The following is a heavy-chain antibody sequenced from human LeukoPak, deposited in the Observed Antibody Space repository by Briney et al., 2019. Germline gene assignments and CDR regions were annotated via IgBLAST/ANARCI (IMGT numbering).Heavy chain of an antibody. D-gene: IGHD3-10*01. V-gene: IGHV1-46*01. CDR3: ASGTSSTITMVRGVMGSGWFDP. Sequence: GASVKVSCKASGYTFTSYYMHWVRQAPGQGLEWMGIINPSGGSTSYAQKFQGRVTMTRDTSTSTVYMELSSLRSEDTAVYYCASGTSSTITMVRGVMGSGWFDPWGQGTLVTVSS. CDR1: GYTFTSYY. CDR2: INPSGGST. J-gene: IGHJ5*02.